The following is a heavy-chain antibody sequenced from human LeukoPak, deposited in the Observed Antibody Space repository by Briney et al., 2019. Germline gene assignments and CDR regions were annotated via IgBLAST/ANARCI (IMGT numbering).Heavy chain of an antibody. Sequence: SETLSLTCTVSGGSISSYYWSWIRQSPGKGLGWIGYIYYSGSTNYNPSLKSRVTISVDTSKNQFSLKLSSVTTADTAVYYCARLHRGEEAFDIWGQGTMVTVSS. V-gene: IGHV4-59*01. J-gene: IGHJ3*02. CDR2: IYYSGST. CDR3: ARLHRGEEAFDI. CDR1: GGSISSYY.